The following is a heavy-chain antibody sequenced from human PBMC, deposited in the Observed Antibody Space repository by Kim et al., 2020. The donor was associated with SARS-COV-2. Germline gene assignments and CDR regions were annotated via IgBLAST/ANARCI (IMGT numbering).Heavy chain of an antibody. V-gene: IGHV1-69*01. Sequence: AQQLQGRVTTTADESTSTAYRELSSLRSEDTAVYYCARHRYSGNDFPLDYWGQGTLVTVSS. D-gene: IGHD5-12*01. J-gene: IGHJ4*02. CDR3: ARHRYSGNDFPLDY.